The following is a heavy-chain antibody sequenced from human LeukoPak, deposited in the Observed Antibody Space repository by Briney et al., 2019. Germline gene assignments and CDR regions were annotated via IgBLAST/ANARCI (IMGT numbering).Heavy chain of an antibody. D-gene: IGHD1-26*01. CDR1: GGSISSYY. Sequence: SETLSLTCTVSGGSISSYYWSWIRQPPGKGLEWIGYIYYSGSTNYNPSLKSRVTISVDTSKNQFSLKLSSVTAADTAVYYCARVPYLVGARLAAFDIWGQGTMVTVSS. CDR2: IYYSGST. J-gene: IGHJ3*02. V-gene: IGHV4-59*01. CDR3: ARVPYLVGARLAAFDI.